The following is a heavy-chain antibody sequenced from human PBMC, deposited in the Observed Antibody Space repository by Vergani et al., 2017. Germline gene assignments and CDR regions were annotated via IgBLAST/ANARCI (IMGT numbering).Heavy chain of an antibody. Sequence: QVQLQESGPGLVKPSETLSLTCTVSGGSISSYYWSWIRQPPGKGLEWIGYIYYSGSTNYNPSLKSRVTISVDTSKNQFSLKLSSGTAADTAVYYCARHPPIGTTVVNNXFDPWGQGTLVTVSS. CDR1: GGSISSYY. CDR2: IYYSGST. V-gene: IGHV4-59*08. D-gene: IGHD4-23*01. CDR3: ARHPPIGTTVVNNXFDP. J-gene: IGHJ5*02.